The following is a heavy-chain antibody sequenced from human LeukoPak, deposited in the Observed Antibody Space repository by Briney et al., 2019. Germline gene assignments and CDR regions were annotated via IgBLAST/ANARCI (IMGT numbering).Heavy chain of an antibody. CDR3: ARDVLAARHPTYFDY. Sequence: GASVKVSCXASGGTFSSYAISWVRQAPGQGLEWMGGIIPIFGTTNYAQKFQGRVTITTDESTSTAYMELSSLRSEDTAVYYCARDVLAARHPTYFDYWGRGTLVTVSS. CDR1: GGTFSSYA. J-gene: IGHJ4*02. CDR2: IIPIFGTT. V-gene: IGHV1-69*05. D-gene: IGHD6-6*01.